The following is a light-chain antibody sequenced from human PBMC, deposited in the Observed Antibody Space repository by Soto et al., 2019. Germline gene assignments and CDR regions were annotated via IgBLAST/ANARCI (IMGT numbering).Light chain of an antibody. Sequence: QSALTQPSSVSGSPGQSITISCTGVSGDVGNYNLVSWYQQHPAKAPKLIIYEDDKLPSGVSNRFSGSKSGDTASLTISGLQSEDEAAYYCCSYRGSRTVFGGGTQLTVL. CDR1: SGDVGNYNL. J-gene: IGLJ7*01. V-gene: IGLV2-23*01. CDR3: CSYRGSRTV. CDR2: EDD.